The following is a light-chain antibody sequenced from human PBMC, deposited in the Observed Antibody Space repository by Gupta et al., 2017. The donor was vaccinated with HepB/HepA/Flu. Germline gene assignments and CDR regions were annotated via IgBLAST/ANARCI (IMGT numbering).Light chain of an antibody. Sequence: QSALTQPASVSGSPGQSITISCTGTSSEFGDFNYVYWYQQHPGKAPKLLISEVTNRPSGVSYRFSGSKSGNTASLTISGLQPEDEADYYCSSFTYTTTLVVFGGGTKLTVL. V-gene: IGLV2-14*01. CDR3: SSFTYTTTLVV. CDR2: EVT. CDR1: SSEFGDFNY. J-gene: IGLJ2*01.